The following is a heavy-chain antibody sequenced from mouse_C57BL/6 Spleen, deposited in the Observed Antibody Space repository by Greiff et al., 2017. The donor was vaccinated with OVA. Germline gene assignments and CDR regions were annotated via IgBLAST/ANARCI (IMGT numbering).Heavy chain of an antibody. CDR1: GYSFTDYN. J-gene: IGHJ4*01. V-gene: IGHV1-39*01. CDR2: INPNYGTT. Sequence: LVESGPELVKPGASVKISCKASGYSFTDYNMNWVKQSNGKSLEWIGVINPNYGTTSYNQKFKGKATLTVDQSSSTAYMQLNSLTSEDSAVYYCARKNYYGSSLYYAMDYWGQGTSVTVSS. CDR3: ARKNYYGSSLYYAMDY. D-gene: IGHD1-1*01.